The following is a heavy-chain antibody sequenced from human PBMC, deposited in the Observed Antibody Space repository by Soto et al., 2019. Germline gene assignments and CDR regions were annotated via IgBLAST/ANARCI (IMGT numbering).Heavy chain of an antibody. CDR2: IGGSADTT. CDR1: GFTFRNFA. J-gene: IGHJ4*02. D-gene: IGHD3-16*01. Sequence: EVQLLESGGGSVQPGGSLRLSCAASGFTFRNFAMSWVRQAPGQGLEWVSAIGGSADTTYYADSVKGRFTVSRDNSKNTPYLQMSSLRADDTAVYYCAKSYDFTCYYASDYWGQGILVIVSS. CDR3: AKSYDFTCYYASDY. V-gene: IGHV3-23*01.